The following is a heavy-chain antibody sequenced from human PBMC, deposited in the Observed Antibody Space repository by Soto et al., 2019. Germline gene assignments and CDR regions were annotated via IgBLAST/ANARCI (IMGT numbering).Heavy chain of an antibody. CDR2: ISPNSGDT. CDR3: ARDHGGTWFDP. D-gene: IGHD3-16*01. Sequence: QVPLVQSGAEVKKPGASVKVSCEASGYPFTAYYIHWMRQAPGQGLEWMGWISPNSGDTKYAQKFQGRVTMIRDTSISTAYMELTSLRSDDTAVYYCARDHGGTWFDPWGQGTLVNVSS. V-gene: IGHV1-2*02. CDR1: GYPFTAYY. J-gene: IGHJ5*01.